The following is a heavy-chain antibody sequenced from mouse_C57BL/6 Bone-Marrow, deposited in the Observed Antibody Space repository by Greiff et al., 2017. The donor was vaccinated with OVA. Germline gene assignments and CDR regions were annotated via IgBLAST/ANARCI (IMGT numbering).Heavy chain of an antibody. CDR3: ARRATVVAGDWNFDV. J-gene: IGHJ1*03. D-gene: IGHD1-1*01. CDR2: IYPRSGNT. CDR1: GYTFTSYG. Sequence: VQLQQSGAELARPGASVKLSCKASGYTFTSYGISWVKQRTGQGLEWIGVIYPRSGNTYYNEKFKGKATLTADKSSSTAYMELRSLTSEDSAVYFCARRATVVAGDWNFDVWGTGTTVTVSS. V-gene: IGHV1-81*01.